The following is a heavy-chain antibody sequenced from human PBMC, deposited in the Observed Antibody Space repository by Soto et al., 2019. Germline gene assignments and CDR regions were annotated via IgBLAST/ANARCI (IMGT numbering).Heavy chain of an antibody. CDR2: IYYSGST. Sequence: PSETLSLTCTFSGCSLSSYYLILIRQPPGKGLEWIGYIYYSGSTNYNPSLKSRVTISVDTSKNQFSLKLSSVTAADTAVYYCARVMYRVGRITMIVGLDYWGQGTLVTVSS. V-gene: IGHV4-59*01. CDR3: ARVMYRVGRITMIVGLDY. D-gene: IGHD3-22*01. J-gene: IGHJ4*02. CDR1: GCSLSSYY.